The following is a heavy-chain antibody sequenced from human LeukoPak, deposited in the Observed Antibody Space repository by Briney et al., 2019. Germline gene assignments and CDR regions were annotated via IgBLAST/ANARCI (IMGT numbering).Heavy chain of an antibody. CDR3: ARTTSGSYYSRFDF. Sequence: GGSPRLSCAPSGFTFNTYWMTWVRQAPGKGLEWVANINRDRSEKNYVDSVKGRFIISRDNARNSLYLQMSSLRADDTAIYYCARTTSGSYYSRFDFWGQGTLVTVSS. D-gene: IGHD1-26*01. J-gene: IGHJ4*02. CDR2: INRDRSEK. V-gene: IGHV3-7*01. CDR1: GFTFNTYW.